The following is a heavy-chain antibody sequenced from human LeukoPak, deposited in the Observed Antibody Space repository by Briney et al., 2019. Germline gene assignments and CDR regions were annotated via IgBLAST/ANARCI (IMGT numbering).Heavy chain of an antibody. CDR3: SRGPIQVWLHSGMDV. V-gene: IGHV3-49*04. Sequence: QPGRSLRLSCTASGFTFGDHAMSWVRQAPGKGLEWVGFIRSKAYGGTTEYAASVKGRFTISREDSKSIAYLQMNSLKTEDTAVYFCSRGPIQVWLHSGMDVWGQGTTVIVSS. CDR1: GFTFGDHA. CDR2: IRSKAYGGTT. J-gene: IGHJ6*02. D-gene: IGHD5-18*01.